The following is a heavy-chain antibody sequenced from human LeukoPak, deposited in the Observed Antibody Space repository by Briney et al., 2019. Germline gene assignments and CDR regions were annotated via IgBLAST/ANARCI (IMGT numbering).Heavy chain of an antibody. D-gene: IGHD5-24*01. CDR3: ARGPYRDGLRYGFDP. V-gene: IGHV3-21*01. CDR2: ISSSSSYI. J-gene: IGHJ5*02. CDR1: GFTFSSYS. Sequence: GGSLRLSCAASGFTFSSYSMNWVRQAPGKGLEWVSSISSSSSYIYYADSVKGRFTISRDNAKNSLYLQMNSLRAEDTAVYYCARGPYRDGLRYGFDPWGQGTLVTVPS.